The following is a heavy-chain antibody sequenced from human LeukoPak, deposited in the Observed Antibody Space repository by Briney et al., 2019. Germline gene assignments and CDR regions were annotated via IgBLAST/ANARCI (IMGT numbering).Heavy chain of an antibody. CDR3: ASFGGDNDAFDI. CDR2: IWYDGSNK. J-gene: IGHJ3*02. V-gene: IGHV3-33*01. CDR1: GFTFSSYG. Sequence: GGSLRLSCAPSGFTFSSYGMHWVRQAPGKGLEWVAVIWYDGSNKYYADSVKGRFTISRDNSKNTLYLQMNSLRAEDTAVYYCASFGGDNDAFDIWGQGTMVTVSS. D-gene: IGHD2-21*02.